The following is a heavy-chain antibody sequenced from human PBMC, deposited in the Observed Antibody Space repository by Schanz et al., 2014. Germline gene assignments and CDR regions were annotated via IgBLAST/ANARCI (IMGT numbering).Heavy chain of an antibody. CDR3: AKVAPAATYLDS. CDR2: IYSSGST. Sequence: QVFLAESGGGVVQPGRSLRLSCAASGFTFSDYYMSWIRQAPGKGLEWVSTIYSSGSTYYADSVKGRFTISRDNAKNSLFLQMNSLSAEDTAVYYCAKVAPAATYLDSWGLGTLVTVSS. V-gene: IGHV3-11*01. CDR1: GFTFSDYY. D-gene: IGHD2-2*01. J-gene: IGHJ4*02.